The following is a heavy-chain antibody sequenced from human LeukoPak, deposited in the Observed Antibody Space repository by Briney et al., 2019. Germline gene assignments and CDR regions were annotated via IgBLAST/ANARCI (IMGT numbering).Heavy chain of an antibody. CDR2: MSGSDGST. D-gene: IGHD3-9*01. CDR3: AKDLHLRYFDWLPGDSFDV. CDR1: GFTFDDYA. J-gene: IGHJ3*01. Sequence: GGSLRLSCVASGFTFDDYAMSWVRQAPGKGLEWVSSMSGSDGSTYYVDSVKGRFTISRDNSKNTLYLQMNSLRAEDTAVYYCAKDLHLRYFDWLPGDSFDVWGQGTMVTVSS. V-gene: IGHV3-23*01.